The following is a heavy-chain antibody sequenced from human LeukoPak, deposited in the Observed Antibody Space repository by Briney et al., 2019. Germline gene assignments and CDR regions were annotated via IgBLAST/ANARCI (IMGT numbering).Heavy chain of an antibody. V-gene: IGHV3-23*01. CDR1: GFTFSSYG. CDR3: AKDGSSGYYLTGNWFDP. J-gene: IGHJ5*02. Sequence: PGGSLRLSCAASGFTFSSYGVSWVRQAPGKGLEWVSAISGSGGSTYYADSVKGRFTISRDNSKNTLYLQMNSLRAEDTALYYCAKDGSSGYYLTGNWFDPWGQGTLVTVSS. CDR2: ISGSGGST. D-gene: IGHD3-22*01.